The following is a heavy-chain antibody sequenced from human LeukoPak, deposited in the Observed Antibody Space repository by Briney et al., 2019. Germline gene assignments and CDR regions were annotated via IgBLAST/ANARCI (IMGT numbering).Heavy chain of an antibody. CDR3: AREQLGPETQFDY. D-gene: IGHD6-13*01. J-gene: IGHJ4*02. V-gene: IGHV1-2*06. Sequence: ASVKVSCKASGYTFTGYYMHWVRQAPGQGHDWMGRINPNSGGTNYAQKFQGRVTMTRDTSISTAYMELSRLRSDDTAVYYCAREQLGPETQFDYWGQGTLVTVSS. CDR2: INPNSGGT. CDR1: GYTFTGYY.